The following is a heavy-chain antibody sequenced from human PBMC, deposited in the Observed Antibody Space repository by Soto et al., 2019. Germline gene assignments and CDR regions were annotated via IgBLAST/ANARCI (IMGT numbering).Heavy chain of an antibody. CDR3: VRIRRGDGYTFGY. CDR1: GFTLSNYW. Sequence: EVQLVESGGVSVQPGGSLRLSCTASGFTLSNYWMHWVRQAPGKGLVWVSRINTDGSTTTYAYSVKGRFTISRDNAKNTLYLQMNSLRDEDTAVYYCVRIRRGDGYTFGYWGQGTLVTVSS. CDR2: INTDGSTT. J-gene: IGHJ4*02. V-gene: IGHV3-74*01. D-gene: IGHD5-12*01.